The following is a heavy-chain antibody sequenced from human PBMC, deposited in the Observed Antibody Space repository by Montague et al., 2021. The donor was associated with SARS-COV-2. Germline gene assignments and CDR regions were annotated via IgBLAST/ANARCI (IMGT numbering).Heavy chain of an antibody. J-gene: IGHJ6*02. V-gene: IGHV4-34*01. D-gene: IGHD2-2*01. CDR3: ARVLYRLLFVPRYYGMDV. Sequence: SETLSLTCAVYGGSLSGYYWSWIRQPPGEGLEWIAEISHSGSTSYNPSLKSRVTISVDTSKNQFSLRLSSATAADTAVYYCARVLYRLLFVPRYYGMDVWGQGTTVTVS. CDR2: ISHSGST. CDR1: GGSLSGYY.